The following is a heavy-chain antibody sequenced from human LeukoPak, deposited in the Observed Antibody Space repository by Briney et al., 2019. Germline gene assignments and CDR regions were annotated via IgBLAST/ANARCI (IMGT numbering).Heavy chain of an antibody. CDR2: VHLDGRT. Sequence: PSGTLSLTCGVSGGSTTTTNWWTWVRQPPGKGLEWIGEVHLDGRTNYNPSLESRLTISVNLSESHISLRLTSVTAADTAVYYCARGRVVVTAIPEDPRTDDYWGQGTLVTVSS. CDR1: GGSTTTTNW. D-gene: IGHD2-21*02. V-gene: IGHV4-4*02. J-gene: IGHJ4*02. CDR3: ARGRVVVTAIPEDPRTDDY.